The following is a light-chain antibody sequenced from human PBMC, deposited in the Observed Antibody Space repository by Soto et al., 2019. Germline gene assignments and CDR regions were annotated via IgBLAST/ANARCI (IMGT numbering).Light chain of an antibody. CDR1: NSDVGGHDF. V-gene: IGLV2-14*01. J-gene: IGLJ2*01. CDR2: EVS. Sequence: QSALTQPASVSGSPGLSITISFIGTNSDVGGHDFVSWYQQHPVKAPKLLIYEVSNRPSGVSNRFSGSKSGNTASLTISGLQAEDEADYYCSSFTVTITVLFSGGTKLTVL. CDR3: SSFTVTITVL.